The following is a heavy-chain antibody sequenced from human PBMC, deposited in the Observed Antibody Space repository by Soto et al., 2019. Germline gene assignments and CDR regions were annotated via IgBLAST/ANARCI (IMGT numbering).Heavy chain of an antibody. CDR3: ARDQPTIRQDYDFWSGYYRRDYYYGMDV. CDR2: INPNSGGT. D-gene: IGHD3-3*01. J-gene: IGHJ6*02. Sequence: ASVKVSCKASGYTFTGYYMHWVRQAPGQGLEWMGRINPNSGGTNYAQKFQGWVTMTRDTSISTAYMELSRLRSDDTAVYYCARDQPTIRQDYDFWSGYYRRDYYYGMDVWGQGTTVTVSS. V-gene: IGHV1-2*04. CDR1: GYTFTGYY.